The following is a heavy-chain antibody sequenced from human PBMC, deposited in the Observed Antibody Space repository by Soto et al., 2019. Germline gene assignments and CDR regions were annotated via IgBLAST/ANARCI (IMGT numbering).Heavy chain of an antibody. CDR1: GYNFTSYW. Sequence: RESLKISCKGSGYNFTSYWIAWVRQMPGKGLEWMGIIYPGDSDTRYSPSFQGQVTISVDKSISTAYLQWSSLKASDTAMYFCARPGYTSNWYSDYWGQGTLVTVSS. D-gene: IGHD6-13*01. J-gene: IGHJ4*02. CDR2: IYPGDSDT. V-gene: IGHV5-51*01. CDR3: ARPGYTSNWYSDY.